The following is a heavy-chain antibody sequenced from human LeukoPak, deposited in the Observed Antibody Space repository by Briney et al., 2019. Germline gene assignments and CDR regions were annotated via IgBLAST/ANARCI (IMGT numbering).Heavy chain of an antibody. D-gene: IGHD6-25*01. Sequence: SETLSLTCAVYGGSFSGYYWSWIRQPPGKGLEWIREINHSGSTNYNPSLKSRVTISVDTSKNQFSLKLSSVTAADTAVYYCARPVKQRGFDPWGQGTLVTVSS. J-gene: IGHJ5*02. CDR2: INHSGST. CDR3: ARPVKQRGFDP. CDR1: GGSFSGYY. V-gene: IGHV4-34*01.